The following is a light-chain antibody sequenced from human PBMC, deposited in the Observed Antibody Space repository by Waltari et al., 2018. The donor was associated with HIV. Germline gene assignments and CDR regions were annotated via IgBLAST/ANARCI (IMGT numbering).Light chain of an antibody. CDR3: CSYAGTITYV. Sequence: QSALNQPASVSGSPGQSITIYCTGTSRDGVSYNLVSWYQPHPGKAPKIMIYAVTKRPSGVSDRFSGSKSGNTASLTISGLQAEDEADYYCCSYAGTITYVFGTGTKVTVL. CDR2: AVT. V-gene: IGLV2-23*02. J-gene: IGLJ1*01. CDR1: SRDGVSYNL.